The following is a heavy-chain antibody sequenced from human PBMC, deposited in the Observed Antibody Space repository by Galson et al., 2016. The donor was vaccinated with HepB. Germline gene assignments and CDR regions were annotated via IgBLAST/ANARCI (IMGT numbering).Heavy chain of an antibody. D-gene: IGHD5-12*01. CDR2: IWYDGSNK. CDR1: GFTFSTYG. J-gene: IGHJ1*01. CDR3: AREPVRSSGYDFGYFGH. V-gene: IGHV3-33*01. Sequence: SLRLSCAASGFTFSTYGMHWVRQARGKGLEWVAVIWYDGSNKNYADFVKGRFTISRDNSKNTLYLQMNSLRAEDTAIYYCAREPVRSSGYDFGYFGHWGQGTLVTVSS.